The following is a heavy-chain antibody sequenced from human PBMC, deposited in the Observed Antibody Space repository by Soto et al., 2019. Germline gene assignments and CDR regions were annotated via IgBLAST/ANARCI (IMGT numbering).Heavy chain of an antibody. D-gene: IGHD1-26*01. Sequence: QVELVQSGAEVKKPGASVKVSCKASGYTFTSYGISWVRQAPGQGLEWMGWISAYNGNTNYAQKLQGRVTMTTDTSTSTAYMELRSLRSDDTAVYYCARDLGFLVGAPNYYYYGMDVWGQGTTVTVSS. J-gene: IGHJ6*02. CDR3: ARDLGFLVGAPNYYYYGMDV. CDR1: GYTFTSYG. V-gene: IGHV1-18*01. CDR2: ISAYNGNT.